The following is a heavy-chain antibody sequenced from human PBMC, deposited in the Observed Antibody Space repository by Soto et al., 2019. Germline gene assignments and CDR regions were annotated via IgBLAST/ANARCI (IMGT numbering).Heavy chain of an antibody. V-gene: IGHV1-46*01. J-gene: IGHJ4*02. CDR3: ARADYYDSCGFYYDC. Sequence: QVQLVQSGAEVKKPGASVKVSCKASGYIFTNHYIHWVRQAPGQGLEWMGIINPSGGSTNYLQKFQARITMNRDKSTSTVYMELSSLRSEDTAVYFCARADYYDSCGFYYDCWGQGSLVTVSS. CDR2: INPSGGST. CDR1: GYIFTNHY. D-gene: IGHD3-22*01.